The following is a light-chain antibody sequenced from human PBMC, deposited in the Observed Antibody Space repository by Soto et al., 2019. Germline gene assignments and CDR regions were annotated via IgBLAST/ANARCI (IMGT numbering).Light chain of an antibody. CDR2: GAS. CDR3: QQYGSSPPWT. CDR1: QSVSRSY. Sequence: ELVLTQSPGTLSLSPGERATLSCRASQSVSRSYLAWYQQKPGQAPRLLIYGASSRATGIPDRFSGSGSGTDFALAISRLEPEDFAVYDCQQYGSSPPWTLGQGTKVDIK. V-gene: IGKV3-20*01. J-gene: IGKJ1*01.